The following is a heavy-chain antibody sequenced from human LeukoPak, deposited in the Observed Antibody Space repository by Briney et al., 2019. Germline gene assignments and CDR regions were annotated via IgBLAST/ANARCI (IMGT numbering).Heavy chain of an antibody. CDR2: IYYSGST. CDR1: GGSISTYY. Sequence: SETLSLTCTVSGGSISTYYWSWIRQPPGKGLEWIGYIYYSGSTNYNPPLKSRVTISVDTSTNQFSLKLSSVTAADTAVYYCAREYSSGWYGFFDDWGQGTLVTVSS. V-gene: IGHV4-59*08. D-gene: IGHD6-19*01. J-gene: IGHJ4*02. CDR3: AREYSSGWYGFFDD.